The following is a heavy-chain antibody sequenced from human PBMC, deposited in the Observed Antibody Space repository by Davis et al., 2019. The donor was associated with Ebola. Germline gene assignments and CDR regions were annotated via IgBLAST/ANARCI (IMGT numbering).Heavy chain of an antibody. Sequence: PGGSLRLSCAASGFTFSSYAMSWVRQAPGKGLEWVSAISGSGGSTYYADSVKGRFTISRDNSKNTLYLQMNSLRAEDTAVYYCAKFGVDSSGYYSRPFGFDYWGQGTLVTVSS. CDR2: ISGSGGST. D-gene: IGHD3-22*01. J-gene: IGHJ4*02. CDR1: GFTFSSYA. CDR3: AKFGVDSSGYYSRPFGFDY. V-gene: IGHV3-23*01.